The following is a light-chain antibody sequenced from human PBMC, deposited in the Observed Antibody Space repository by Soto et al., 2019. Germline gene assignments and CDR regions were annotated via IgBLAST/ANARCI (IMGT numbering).Light chain of an antibody. Sequence: QSLLPQPASVSGPPGQSITISCTGTSSDVGGYGSVSWYQQHPGKAPKLMIYEVSNRPSGVSNRFSGSKSGNTASLTISGLQAEDDADYYCSSYTSSGTYVFGAGIKVIVL. CDR1: SSDVGGYGS. CDR2: EVS. V-gene: IGLV2-14*01. CDR3: SSYTSSGTYV. J-gene: IGLJ1*01.